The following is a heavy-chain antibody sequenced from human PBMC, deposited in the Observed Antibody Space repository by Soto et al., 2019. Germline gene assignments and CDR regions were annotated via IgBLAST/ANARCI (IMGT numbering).Heavy chain of an antibody. CDR1: GGSISSYY. CDR2: IYYSGST. D-gene: IGHD3-10*01. CDR3: AREQLLYGSGLVTSGYYYYGMDV. Sequence: SETLSLTCTVSGGSISSYYWSWIRQPPGKGLEWIGYIYYSGSTNYNPSLKSRVTISVDTSKNQFSLKLSSVTAADTAVYYCAREQLLYGSGLVTSGYYYYGMDVWGQGTTVTVSS. V-gene: IGHV4-59*01. J-gene: IGHJ6*02.